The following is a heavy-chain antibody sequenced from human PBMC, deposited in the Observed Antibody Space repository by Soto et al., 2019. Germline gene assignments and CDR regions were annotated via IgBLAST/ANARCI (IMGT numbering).Heavy chain of an antibody. CDR2: ISGSGGST. J-gene: IGHJ6*03. CDR3: AKVQQSDVGSGYYPAYYMDV. D-gene: IGHD3-3*01. Sequence: PGGSLRLSCAVSGFTFSSYAMSWVRQAPGKGLEWVSAISGSGGSTYYADSVKGRFTISRDNSKNTLYLQMNSLRAEDTAVYYCAKVQQSDVGSGYYPAYYMDVWGKGTTVTVSS. CDR1: GFTFSSYA. V-gene: IGHV3-23*01.